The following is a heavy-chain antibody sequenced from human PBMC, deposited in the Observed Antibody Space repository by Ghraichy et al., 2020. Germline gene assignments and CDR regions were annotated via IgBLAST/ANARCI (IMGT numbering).Heavy chain of an antibody. CDR1: GFTFSTYN. J-gene: IGHJ4*02. D-gene: IGHD6-13*01. CDR2: IGTDSYT. Sequence: GGSLRLSCVASGFTFSTYNMNWVRQAPGKGLEWVSSIGTDSYTYYADSVRGRFTISSDNAKTSLFLQMNSLRAEDTAVYYCAREPRSKQLEDWGQGTLVTVSS. CDR3: AREPRSKQLED. V-gene: IGHV3-21*01.